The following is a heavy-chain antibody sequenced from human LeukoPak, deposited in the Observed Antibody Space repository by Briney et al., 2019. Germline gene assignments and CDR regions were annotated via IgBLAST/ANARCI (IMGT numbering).Heavy chain of an antibody. D-gene: IGHD2-21*01. J-gene: IGHJ4*02. CDR2: IYYSGST. CDR1: GYSISSGYY. CDR3: ARGVVIAPQTFDY. Sequence: SETLSLTCTVSGYSISSGYYWGWIRQPPGKGLEWIGYIYYSGSTNYSPSLKSRVTISVDTSKNQFSLKLSSVTAADTAVYYCARGVVIAPQTFDYWGQGTLVSVSS. V-gene: IGHV4-61*01.